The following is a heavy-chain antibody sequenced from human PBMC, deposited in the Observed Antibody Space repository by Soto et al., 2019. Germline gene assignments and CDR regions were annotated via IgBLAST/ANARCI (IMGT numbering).Heavy chain of an antibody. V-gene: IGHV1-46*01. CDR2: INPSGGST. Sequence: ASVKVSCKASGYTFTSYYMHWVRQAPGQGLEWMGIINPSGGSTSYAQKFQGRVTMTRDTSTSTVYMELSSQRSEDTAVYYCARDPYYDFWSGYYRWDYYYYGMDVWGQGTTVTVSS. J-gene: IGHJ6*02. CDR1: GYTFTSYY. CDR3: ARDPYYDFWSGYYRWDYYYYGMDV. D-gene: IGHD3-3*01.